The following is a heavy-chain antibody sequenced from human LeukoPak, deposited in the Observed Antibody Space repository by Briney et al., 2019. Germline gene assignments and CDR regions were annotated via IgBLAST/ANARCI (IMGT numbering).Heavy chain of an antibody. D-gene: IGHD3-10*01. V-gene: IGHV3-48*03. CDR2: ISSSGSTI. Sequence: GGSLRLSCAASGFTFSSYEMNWVRQAPGKGLEWVSYISSSGSTIYYADSVKGRFTISRDNAKNSLYLQMNSLRAEDTAVYYCAKNKVKVLLWFGEFDYWGQGTLVTVSS. CDR1: GFTFSSYE. CDR3: AKNKVKVLLWFGEFDY. J-gene: IGHJ4*02.